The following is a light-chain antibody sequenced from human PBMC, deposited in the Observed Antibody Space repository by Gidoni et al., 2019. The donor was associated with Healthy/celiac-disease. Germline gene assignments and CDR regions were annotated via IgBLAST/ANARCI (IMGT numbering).Light chain of an antibody. CDR3: SSYTSSSTVV. J-gene: IGLJ2*01. CDR2: EVS. CDR1: SSDVGGYNY. V-gene: IGLV2-14*01. Sequence: QSALTQPASVSGSPGQSNTISCTGTSSDVGGYNYVSWYQQPPGKAPKLMIYEVSNRTSGVSNRFSGSKSGNTASLTISGLQAEDEADYYCSSYTSSSTVVFGGGTKLTV.